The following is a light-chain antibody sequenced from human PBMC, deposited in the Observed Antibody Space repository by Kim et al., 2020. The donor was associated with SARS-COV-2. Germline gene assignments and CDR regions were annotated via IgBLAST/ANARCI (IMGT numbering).Light chain of an antibody. J-gene: IGLJ1*01. CDR1: SRDVGGYNY. Sequence: QSITIACTGTSRDVGGYNYVSWYQQHPGKAPKLMIYDVSNRPSGVSNRFSGSKSGNTASLTISGLQAEDEADYYCSSYTSSSTLGVFGTGTKVTVL. CDR2: DVS. CDR3: SSYTSSSTLGV. V-gene: IGLV2-14*03.